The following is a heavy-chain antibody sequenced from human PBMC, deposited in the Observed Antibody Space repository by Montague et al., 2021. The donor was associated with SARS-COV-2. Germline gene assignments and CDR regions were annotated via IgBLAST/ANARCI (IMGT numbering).Heavy chain of an antibody. CDR3: AREGILWFGDLAPYHYGMDV. V-gene: IGHV4-30-2*01. CDR2: IYHSGST. CDR1: GGSISSGGYS. J-gene: IGHJ6*02. D-gene: IGHD3-10*01. Sequence: LSLTCTVSGGSISSGGYSWSWIRQPPGKGLEWIEYIYHSGSTYYNPSLKGRVTISVDRSKNQFSLKLSSVTAADTAVYYCAREGILWFGDLAPYHYGMDVWGQGTTVTVSS.